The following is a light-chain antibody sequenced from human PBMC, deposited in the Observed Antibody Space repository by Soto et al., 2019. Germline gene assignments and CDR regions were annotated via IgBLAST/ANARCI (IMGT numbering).Light chain of an antibody. J-gene: IGKJ4*01. CDR3: QQYNNWPPLT. V-gene: IGKV3-15*01. CDR1: QGVYSS. CDR2: DAS. Sequence: EVVMTQSPATLSVSPGERATLSCRASQGVYSSLAWYQQKPGQAPRLLIYDASTRATGIPARFSGSGSGTEFTLTISSLQSEDLAVYYCQQYNNWPPLTFGGGTKVEIK.